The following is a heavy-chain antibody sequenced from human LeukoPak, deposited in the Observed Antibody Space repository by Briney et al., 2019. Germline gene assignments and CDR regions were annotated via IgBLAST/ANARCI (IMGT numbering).Heavy chain of an antibody. CDR1: GYSISSGYY. V-gene: IGHV4-38-2*02. J-gene: IGHJ3*02. CDR3: AKSNGYGLVDI. CDR2: IYHSGST. Sequence: SETLSLTCTVSGYSISSGYYWGWIRQPPGKGLEWIGSIYHSGSTYYNPSLKSRVIISVDTTKNQFSLNMRSVTAADTAVYYCAKSNGYGLVDIWGQGTMVTVSS. D-gene: IGHD3-10*01.